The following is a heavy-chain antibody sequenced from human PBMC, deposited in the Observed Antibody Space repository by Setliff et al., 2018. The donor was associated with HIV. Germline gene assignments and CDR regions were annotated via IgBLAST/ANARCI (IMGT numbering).Heavy chain of an antibody. J-gene: IGHJ5*02. D-gene: IGHD1-7*01. V-gene: IGHV4-4*09. CDR3: ARRAVQDGTVTSSNWFDP. CDR2: IYTSGNT. Sequence: SETLSLTCTVSGGSISSYSWNWIRQPPGEGLEWIGYIYTSGNTNYNPSLQSRVTMSVDTSKNQFSLNLNSVTAADTAVYYCARRAVQDGTVTSSNWFDPWGQGTLVTVSS. CDR1: GGSISSYS.